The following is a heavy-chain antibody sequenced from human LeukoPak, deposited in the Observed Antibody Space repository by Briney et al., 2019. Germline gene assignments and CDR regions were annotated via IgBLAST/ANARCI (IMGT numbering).Heavy chain of an antibody. CDR3: AREVIAAAGTSGDY. J-gene: IGHJ4*02. CDR2: IKQDGSEK. Sequence: GGSLRLSCAASGFTFSSYWMSWVRQAPGKGLEWVANIKQDGSEKYYVDPVKGRFTISRDNAKNSLYLQMNSLRAEDTAVYYCAREVIAAAGTSGDYWGQGTLVTVSS. D-gene: IGHD6-13*01. V-gene: IGHV3-7*01. CDR1: GFTFSSYW.